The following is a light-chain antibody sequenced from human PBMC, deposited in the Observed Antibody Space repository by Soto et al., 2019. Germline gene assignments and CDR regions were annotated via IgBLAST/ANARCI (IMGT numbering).Light chain of an antibody. CDR3: QQRSNWLIT. CDR2: DAS. J-gene: IGKJ5*01. Sequence: TVLTQSPGPLSLSPGERATLSCRSSQNVSSNLLVWYQQHPGQAPRLLIYDASNRATGIPARFSGSGSGTDCTLTISSLEPEDFAVYYCQQRSNWLITFGQGTRLEIK. V-gene: IGKV3D-11*03. CDR1: QNVSSN.